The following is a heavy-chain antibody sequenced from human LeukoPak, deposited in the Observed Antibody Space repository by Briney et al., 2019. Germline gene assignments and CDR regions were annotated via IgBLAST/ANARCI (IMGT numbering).Heavy chain of an antibody. J-gene: IGHJ4*02. Sequence: PGGSLRVSCAASGFTFSSYWMTWVRQAPGKGLEWVACIKQDGSDRYYVDSVKVRFTISRDNAKNSLYLQLDSLRAEDTAVYYCARDSPSTPTAVGYFFDYWGLGTLVTVSS. CDR1: GFTFSSYW. V-gene: IGHV3-7*01. CDR2: IKQDGSDR. D-gene: IGHD2-15*01. CDR3: ARDSPSTPTAVGYFFDY.